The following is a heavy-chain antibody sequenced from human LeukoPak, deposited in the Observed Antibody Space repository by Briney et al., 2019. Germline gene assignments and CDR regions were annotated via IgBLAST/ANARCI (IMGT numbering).Heavy chain of an antibody. D-gene: IGHD3-10*01. CDR1: GFTFSSYW. J-gene: IGHJ4*02. Sequence: GGSLRLSCAASGFTFSSYWMSWVRQAPGKGLERVANIKQDGSEKYYVDSVRSRFTISRDNAKNSLYLQMNSLRAEDTAVYYCARIGLAIPHFDYWGQGTLVTVSS. CDR2: IKQDGSEK. V-gene: IGHV3-7*01. CDR3: ARIGLAIPHFDY.